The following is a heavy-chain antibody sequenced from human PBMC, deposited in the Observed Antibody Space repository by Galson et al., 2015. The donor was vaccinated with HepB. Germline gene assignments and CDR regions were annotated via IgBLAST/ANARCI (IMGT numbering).Heavy chain of an antibody. CDR1: GFTFSSYA. CDR3: ARWDPAKAFDI. J-gene: IGHJ3*02. CDR2: ISYDGSNK. D-gene: IGHD1-26*01. Sequence: SLRLSCAASGFTFSSYAMHWVRQAPGKGLEWVAVISYDGSNKYYADSVKGRFTISRDNSKNTLYLQMNSLRAEDTAVYYCARWDPAKAFDIWGQGTMVTVSS. V-gene: IGHV3-30-3*01.